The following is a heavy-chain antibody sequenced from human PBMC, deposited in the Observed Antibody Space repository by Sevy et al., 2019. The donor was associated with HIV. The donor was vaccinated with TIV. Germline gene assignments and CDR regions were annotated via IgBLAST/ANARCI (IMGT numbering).Heavy chain of an antibody. CDR3: ARHVVDILTGYRYYYYMDV. D-gene: IGHD3-9*01. CDR2: IYYSGST. V-gene: IGHV4-39*01. J-gene: IGHJ6*03. CDR1: GGSISSSSYY. Sequence: SETLSLTCTVSGGSISSSSYYWGWIRQPPGKGLEWIGSIYYSGSTYNPSLKSRVTISVDTSKNQFSLKLSSVTAADTAVYYCARHVVDILTGYRYYYYMDVWGKGTTVTVSS.